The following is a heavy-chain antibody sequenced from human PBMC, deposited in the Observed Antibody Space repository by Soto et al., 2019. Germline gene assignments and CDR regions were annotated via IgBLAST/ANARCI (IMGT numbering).Heavy chain of an antibody. Sequence: PGGSLRLSCAASGFTFSSYAMHWVRQAPGKGLEWVAVISYDGSNKYYADSVKGRFTISRDNSKNTLYLQMNSLRAEDTAVYYCARDPESSSWYNFDYWGQGTLVTVSS. CDR3: ARDPESSSWYNFDY. CDR2: ISYDGSNK. J-gene: IGHJ4*02. CDR1: GFTFSSYA. V-gene: IGHV3-30-3*01. D-gene: IGHD6-13*01.